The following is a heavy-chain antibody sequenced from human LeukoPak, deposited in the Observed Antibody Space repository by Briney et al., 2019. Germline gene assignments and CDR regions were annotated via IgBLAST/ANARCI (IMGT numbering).Heavy chain of an antibody. V-gene: IGHV4-34*01. CDR2: INHSGST. CDR1: GGSFSGYY. D-gene: IGHD1/OR15-1a*01. J-gene: IGHJ4*02. Sequence: SETLSLTCAVYGGSFSGYYWSWIRQPPGKGLEWIGEINHSGSTNYNPSLKSRVTISVDTSKNQFSLKLSSVTAADTAVYYCARGHRAMRHMNNYIDYWGQGTLVTVSS. CDR3: ARGHRAMRHMNNYIDY.